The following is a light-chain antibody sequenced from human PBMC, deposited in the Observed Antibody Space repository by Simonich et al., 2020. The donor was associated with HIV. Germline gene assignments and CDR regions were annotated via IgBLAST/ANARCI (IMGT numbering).Light chain of an antibody. CDR3: QQYNNWPLT. V-gene: IGKV3-15*01. Sequence: EIVMTQSPATLSVSPGEGATLSCRASQSFWINFAWYQQNPGQAPRLLIYGASTRATGLPDRFSGSGSGTEFTLTISSTQSEDFAVYYCQQYNNWPLTFGGGTKVEIK. J-gene: IGKJ4*01. CDR2: GAS. CDR1: QSFWIN.